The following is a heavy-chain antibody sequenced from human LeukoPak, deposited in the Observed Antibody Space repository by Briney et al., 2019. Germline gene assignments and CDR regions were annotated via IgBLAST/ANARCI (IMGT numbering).Heavy chain of an antibody. V-gene: IGHV1-3*04. J-gene: IGHJ5*02. D-gene: IGHD2-21*02. CDR2: INTGNGNT. Sequence: GASVKVSCKTSGYTFTTYVMHWVRQAPGQGLEWMGWINTGNGNTKYSQNFQGRVTITRDTSASTAYMELSSLRSEDTAVYYCARVHCGGACPVGYCYFDPWGQGTLVTVSS. CDR1: GYTFTTYV. CDR3: ARVHCGGACPVGYCYFDP.